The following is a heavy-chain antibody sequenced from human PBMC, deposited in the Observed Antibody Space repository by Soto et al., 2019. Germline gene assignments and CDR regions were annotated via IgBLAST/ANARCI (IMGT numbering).Heavy chain of an antibody. V-gene: IGHV1-69*13. J-gene: IGHJ4*02. D-gene: IGHD3-10*01. Sequence: SVKVSCKASGGTFSSYAISWVRQAPGQGLEWMGGIIPIFGTANYAQKFQGRVTITADESTSTAYMELSSLRSEDTAVYYCARDLRTMVRGAYFDYWGQGTLVTISS. CDR1: GGTFSSYA. CDR2: IIPIFGTA. CDR3: ARDLRTMVRGAYFDY.